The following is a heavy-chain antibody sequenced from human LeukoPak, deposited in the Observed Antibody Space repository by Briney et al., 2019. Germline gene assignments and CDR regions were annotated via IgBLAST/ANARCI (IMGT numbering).Heavy chain of an antibody. CDR2: INHSGST. Sequence: SETLSLTCAVYGGSFSGYYWSWIRQPPGKGLEWIGEINHSGSTNYNPSLKSRVTISVDTSKNQFSLKLSSVTAADTAVYYCARSREETIFGVVIRRLNYYFDYWGQGTLVTVSS. CDR1: GGSFSGYY. V-gene: IGHV4-34*01. J-gene: IGHJ4*02. D-gene: IGHD3-3*01. CDR3: ARSREETIFGVVIRRLNYYFDY.